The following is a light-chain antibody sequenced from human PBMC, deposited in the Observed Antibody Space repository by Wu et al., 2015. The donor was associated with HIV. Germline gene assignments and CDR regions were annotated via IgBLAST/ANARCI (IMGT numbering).Light chain of an antibody. V-gene: IGKV3-11*01. Sequence: EIVLTQSPGTLSLSPGEGATLSCRASLSVSNTDLAWYQQKPGQAPRLLIYGASNRATGIPARFSGSGSGTDFILTITSLEPEDFATYSCQQRLNWPLTFGQGTRLEI. J-gene: IGKJ5*01. CDR3: QQRLNWPLT. CDR1: LSVSNTD. CDR2: GAS.